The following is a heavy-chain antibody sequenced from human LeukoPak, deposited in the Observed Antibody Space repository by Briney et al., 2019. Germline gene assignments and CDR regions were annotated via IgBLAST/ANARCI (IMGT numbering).Heavy chain of an antibody. D-gene: IGHD2-8*01. J-gene: IGHJ6*03. CDR1: GGTFSSYA. V-gene: IGHV1-69*06. Sequence: GASVKVSCKASGGTFSSYAISWVRQAPGQGLEWMGGIIPIFGTANYAQKFQGRVTITADKSTSTAYMELSSLRSEDTAVYYCASGVVGVAPNYYYYMDVWGKGTTVTVSS. CDR3: ASGVVGVAPNYYYYMDV. CDR2: IIPIFGTA.